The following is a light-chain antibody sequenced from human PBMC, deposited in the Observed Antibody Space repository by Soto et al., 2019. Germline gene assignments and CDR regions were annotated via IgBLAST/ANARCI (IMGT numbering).Light chain of an antibody. CDR3: QQYGSSPMYT. CDR2: GAS. J-gene: IGKJ2*01. Sequence: EIVLTQSPGTLSLSPGERATLSCRASQSVSSSYFAWYQQKPGQAPRLLLYGASGRATGIPDRFSGSGSGTDFTLTISRLEPEDFAVYYCQQYGSSPMYTFGQGTKLEIK. V-gene: IGKV3-20*01. CDR1: QSVSSSY.